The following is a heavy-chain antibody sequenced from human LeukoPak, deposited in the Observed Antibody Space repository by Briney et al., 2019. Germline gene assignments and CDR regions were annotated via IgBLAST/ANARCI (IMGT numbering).Heavy chain of an antibody. CDR2: INHSGST. CDR1: GGSFSGYY. Sequence: SETLSLTCAVYGGSFSGYYWSWIRQPPGKGLEWIGEINHSGSTNYNPPLESRVTISVDTSKNQFSLKLSSVTAADTAVYYCARKAGYSSGWSPRYFDYWGQGTLVTVSS. CDR3: ARKAGYSSGWSPRYFDY. J-gene: IGHJ4*02. V-gene: IGHV4-34*01. D-gene: IGHD6-19*01.